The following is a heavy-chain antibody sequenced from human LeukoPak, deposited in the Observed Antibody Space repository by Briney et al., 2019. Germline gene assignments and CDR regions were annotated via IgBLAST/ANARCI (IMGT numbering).Heavy chain of an antibody. CDR1: GDSISGYF. Sequence: SETLSLTCTVSGDSISGYFWSWIRQTPGKGLEWIGYIYYSGSTNYNPSLKSRVTISVDTSKNQFSLKLSSVTAADTAVYYCARLVGYYGSGSSRNWFDPWGQGTLVTVSS. J-gene: IGHJ5*02. V-gene: IGHV4-59*01. CDR3: ARLVGYYGSGSSRNWFDP. CDR2: IYYSGST. D-gene: IGHD3-10*01.